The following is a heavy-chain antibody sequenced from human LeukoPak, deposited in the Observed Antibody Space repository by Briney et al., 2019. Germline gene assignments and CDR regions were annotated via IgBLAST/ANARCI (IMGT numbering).Heavy chain of an antibody. D-gene: IGHD4-17*01. V-gene: IGHV3-23*01. J-gene: IGHJ4*02. CDR3: AKPEAYGDYGSSWLN. CDR1: GFTFSSYA. Sequence: GWSLRLSCAASGFTFSSYAMSWVRQAPGKGLEWVSAISGSGGSTYYADSVKGRFTISRDNSKNTLYLQMNSLRAEDTAVYYCAKPEAYGDYGSSWLNWGQGTLVTVSS. CDR2: ISGSGGST.